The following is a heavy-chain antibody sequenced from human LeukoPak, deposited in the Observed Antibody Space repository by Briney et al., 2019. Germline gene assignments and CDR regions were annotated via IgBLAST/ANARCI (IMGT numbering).Heavy chain of an antibody. CDR1: GFSFSSYW. V-gene: IGHV3-7*01. Sequence: GGSLRLSCAASGFSFSSYWMNSVRQAPGKGLEWVANIKDDGSEKYYVDSVKGRFTISRDNAKNLLYLQMNTLRAEDTAVYYCSSWGPWRYFDYWGQGTLVIVSS. CDR3: SSWGPWRYFDY. D-gene: IGHD7-27*01. CDR2: IKDDGSEK. J-gene: IGHJ4*02.